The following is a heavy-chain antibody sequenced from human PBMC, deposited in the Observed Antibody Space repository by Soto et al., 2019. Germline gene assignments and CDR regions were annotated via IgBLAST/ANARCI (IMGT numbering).Heavy chain of an antibody. D-gene: IGHD6-13*01. V-gene: IGHV3-23*01. J-gene: IGHJ4*02. CDR1: GFIFSSYA. CDR2: ISASGAST. Sequence: EVQLLESWGGLVQPGGPLRLACAAAGFIFSSYAMTWVRQAPGKGLEWVSAISASGASTYYADSVKGRFTISRDNSKNTLYVQMNSLTAEDTAVYYCARPTDVYSSSWYFDYCGQGTLVTVSS. CDR3: ARPTDVYSSSWYFDY.